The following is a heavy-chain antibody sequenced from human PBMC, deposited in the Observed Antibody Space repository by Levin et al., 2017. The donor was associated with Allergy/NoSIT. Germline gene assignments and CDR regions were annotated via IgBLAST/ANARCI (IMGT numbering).Heavy chain of an antibody. CDR2: INHSGST. CDR1: GGSFSGYY. Sequence: SETLSLTCAVYGGSFSGYYWSWIRQPPGKGLEWIGEINHSGSTNYNPSLKSRVTISVDTSKNQFSLKLSSVTAADTAVYYCARNYEQRPIDYWGQGTLVTVSS. J-gene: IGHJ4*02. CDR3: ARNYEQRPIDY. V-gene: IGHV4-34*01. D-gene: IGHD3-3*01.